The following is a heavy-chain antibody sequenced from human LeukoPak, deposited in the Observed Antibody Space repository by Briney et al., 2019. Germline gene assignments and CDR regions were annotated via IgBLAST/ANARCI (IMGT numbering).Heavy chain of an antibody. CDR2: ISSNGNSI. D-gene: IGHD6-13*01. Sequence: GGSLRLSCAASGFIFSDYEMNWVRQAPGQGLEWVSYISSNGNSIYYADSVKGRFTISRDNAKNSLYLQMNSLRAEDTASYYCARAHSSSWYDFFDYWGQGTLVTVSS. CDR3: ARAHSSSWYDFFDY. CDR1: GFIFSDYE. V-gene: IGHV3-48*03. J-gene: IGHJ4*02.